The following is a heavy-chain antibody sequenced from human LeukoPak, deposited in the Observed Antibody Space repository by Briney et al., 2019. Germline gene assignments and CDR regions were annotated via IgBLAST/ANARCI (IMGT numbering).Heavy chain of an antibody. Sequence: RGALRLSRAPSGFAFSAFGIHGVRQAPGKGMEWVSLIRYDGSNKYYADSVKGRFTISRENSKNTLFLQMNSLRAEDTAVYCCAKDPGELSRGYYMDVWGKGTTVTVSS. CDR2: IRYDGSNK. CDR1: GFAFSAFG. V-gene: IGHV3-30*02. D-gene: IGHD1-26*01. CDR3: AKDPGELSRGYYMDV. J-gene: IGHJ6*03.